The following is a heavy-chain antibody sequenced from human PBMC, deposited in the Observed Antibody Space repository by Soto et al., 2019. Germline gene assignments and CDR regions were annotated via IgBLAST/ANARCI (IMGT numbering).Heavy chain of an antibody. D-gene: IGHD3-16*01. CDR1: GFPFNNFE. CDR2: ITGGGAT. V-gene: IGHV3-48*03. CDR3: VGGGLSYFDH. J-gene: IGHJ4*02. Sequence: GGSLRLSCVASGFPFNNFEMNWIRQAPGKGLEWISYITGGGATYYADSVKGRFTISRDNAKNSLFLQMNSVGVGDTAVYYCVGGGLSYFDHWGRGTLVTVS.